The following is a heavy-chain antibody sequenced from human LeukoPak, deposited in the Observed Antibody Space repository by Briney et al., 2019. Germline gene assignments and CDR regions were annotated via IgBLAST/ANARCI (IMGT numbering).Heavy chain of an antibody. CDR1: GYSISSSNW. J-gene: IGHJ4*02. V-gene: IGHV4-28*05. CDR2: IYYSGSI. Sequence: SDTLSLTCAVSGYSISSSNWWGWIRQPPGKGLEWIGYIYYSGSIYYNPSLKSRVTISVDTSKNQFSLKLSSVTAADTAVYYCARLPTYYYGSGSYRTRQIYDYWGQGTLVTVSS. CDR3: ARLPTYYYGSGSYRTRQIYDY. D-gene: IGHD3-10*01.